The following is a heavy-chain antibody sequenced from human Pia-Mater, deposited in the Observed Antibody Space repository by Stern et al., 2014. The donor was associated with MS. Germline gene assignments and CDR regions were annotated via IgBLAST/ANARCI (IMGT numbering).Heavy chain of an antibody. J-gene: IGHJ4*02. CDR2: IYYSGST. Sequence: VQLVESGPGLVKPSQTLSLTCTVSGGSISSGGYYWSWIRQHPGKGREWIGYIYYSGSTYYNPSLKSRVTISVDTSKNQFSLKLSSVTAADTAVYYCARVDSSSWDFDYWGQGTLVTVSS. D-gene: IGHD6-13*01. CDR1: GGSISSGGYY. CDR3: ARVDSSSWDFDY. V-gene: IGHV4-31*03.